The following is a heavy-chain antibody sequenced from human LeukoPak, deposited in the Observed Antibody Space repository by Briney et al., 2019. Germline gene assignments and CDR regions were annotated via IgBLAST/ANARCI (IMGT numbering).Heavy chain of an antibody. CDR2: IYYSGST. D-gene: IGHD2/OR15-2a*01. CDR1: GGSISSGDYY. Sequence: SETLSLTCTVSGGSISSGDYYWSWIRQPPGKGLEWIGYIYYSGSTYYNPSLKSRVTIFEDTSKNQFSLKLSSVTAADTAVYYCARLLRRDNWFDPWGQGTLVTVSS. CDR3: ARLLRRDNWFDP. J-gene: IGHJ5*02. V-gene: IGHV4-30-4*01.